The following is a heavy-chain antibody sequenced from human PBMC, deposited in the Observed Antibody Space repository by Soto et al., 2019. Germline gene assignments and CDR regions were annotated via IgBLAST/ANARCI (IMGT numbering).Heavy chain of an antibody. Sequence: EVQLVESGGGLVHPGGSLRLSCTASGLIFSNYWMTWVRQAPGKGLEWVANIKEDGSGDDYVDSVKGRFTVSRDNGKNSVYLQMNSLSVEDMAVYYCARGGSDSSWYWRDWGQGALVTVSS. CDR2: IKEDGSGD. J-gene: IGHJ4*02. D-gene: IGHD6-13*01. CDR1: GLIFSNYW. V-gene: IGHV3-7*04. CDR3: ARGGSDSSWYWRD.